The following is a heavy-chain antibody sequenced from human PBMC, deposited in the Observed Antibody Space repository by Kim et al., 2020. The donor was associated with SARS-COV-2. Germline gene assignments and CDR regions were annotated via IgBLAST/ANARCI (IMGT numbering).Heavy chain of an antibody. CDR3: ARERREWELVYFDY. J-gene: IGHJ4*02. D-gene: IGHD1-26*01. Sequence: DASEKGRFTISRDDSKNALYLQMNSLKTEDTAVYYCARERREWELVYFDYWGQGTLVTVSS. V-gene: IGHV3-72*01.